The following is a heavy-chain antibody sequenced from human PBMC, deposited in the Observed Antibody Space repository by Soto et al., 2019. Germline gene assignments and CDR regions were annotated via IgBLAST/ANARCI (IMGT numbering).Heavy chain of an antibody. CDR1: GFTCSSYY. Sequence: WGSLRLSFAASGFTCSSYYMSWIRQAPGKGLEWVANIEQDGSEKYYVDSVKGRFTISRDNAKNSLYLQMSSLRAEDTAVYYCARALLRWGQGPLVTVS. V-gene: IGHV3-7*01. CDR2: IEQDGSEK. J-gene: IGHJ4*02. CDR3: ARALLR.